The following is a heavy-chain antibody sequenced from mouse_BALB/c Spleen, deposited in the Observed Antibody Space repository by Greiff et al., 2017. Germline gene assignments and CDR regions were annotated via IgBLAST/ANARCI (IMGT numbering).Heavy chain of an antibody. J-gene: IGHJ1*01. V-gene: IGHV3-6*02. CDR1: GYSITSGYY. Sequence: VQLKESGPGLVKPSQSLSLTCSVTGYSITSGYYWNWIRQFPGNKLEWMGYISYDGSNNYNPSLKNRISITRDTSKNQFFLKLNSVTTEDTATYYCARKFITTATWYFDVWGAGTTVTVSS. CDR3: ARKFITTATWYFDV. D-gene: IGHD1-2*01. CDR2: ISYDGSN.